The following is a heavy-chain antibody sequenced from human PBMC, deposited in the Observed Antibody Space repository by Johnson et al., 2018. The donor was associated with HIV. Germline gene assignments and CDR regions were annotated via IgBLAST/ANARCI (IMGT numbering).Heavy chain of an antibody. CDR2: IRSKANSYAT. Sequence: VQLVESGGGLVQPGGSLKLSCAASGFTFSGSAMHWVRQASGKGLEWVGRIRSKANSYATAYAASVKGRFTISRDDSKNTAYLQMNSLKTEDTAVYYCTRRVVGATTDDAFDIWGQGTVVTVSS. D-gene: IGHD1-26*01. J-gene: IGHJ3*02. V-gene: IGHV3-73*02. CDR3: TRRVVGATTDDAFDI. CDR1: GFTFSGSA.